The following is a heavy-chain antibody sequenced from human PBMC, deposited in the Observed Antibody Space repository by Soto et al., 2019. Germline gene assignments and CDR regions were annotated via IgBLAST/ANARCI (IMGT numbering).Heavy chain of an antibody. D-gene: IGHD4-17*01. J-gene: IGHJ4*02. CDR3: AITVGPSTTVTTNYYFDY. CDR1: GGSISSYY. V-gene: IGHV4-59*01. Sequence: SETLSLTCTVSGGSISSYYWSWIRQPPGKGLEWIGYIYYSGSTNYNPSLKSRVTISVETSKNQFSLKLSSVTAADTAVYYCAITVGPSTTVTTNYYFDYWGQGTLVTVSS. CDR2: IYYSGST.